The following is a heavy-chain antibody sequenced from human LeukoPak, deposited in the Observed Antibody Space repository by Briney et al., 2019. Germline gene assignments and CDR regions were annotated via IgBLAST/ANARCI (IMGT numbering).Heavy chain of an antibody. J-gene: IGHJ4*02. Sequence: KPGGSLRLSCAASGFTFSSYGMSWFRQAPGKGLEWVGFIRSKAYGGTTEYAASVKGRFTISRDDSKSIAYLQMNSLKTEDTAVYYCTMAPITMLRGVINHFDYWGQGTPVTVSS. CDR2: IRSKAYGGTT. D-gene: IGHD3-10*01. CDR1: GFTFSSYG. V-gene: IGHV3-49*05. CDR3: TMAPITMLRGVINHFDY.